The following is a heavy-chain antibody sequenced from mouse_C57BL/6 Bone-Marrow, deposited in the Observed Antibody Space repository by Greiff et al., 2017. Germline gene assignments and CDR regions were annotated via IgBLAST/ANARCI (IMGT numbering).Heavy chain of an antibody. J-gene: IGHJ4*01. CDR2: IHPNSGST. Sequence: QVQRQQPGAELVKPGASVKLSCKASGYTFTSYWMPWVKQSPGQGLEWIGMIHPNSGSTNYNEKFKGKATLTVDKSSSKDYMQLSSLTSEDSAVYYCARFTTVVVPLDYWGQGTSLTVSS. V-gene: IGHV1-64*01. CDR1: GYTFTSYW. D-gene: IGHD1-1*01. CDR3: ARFTTVVVPLDY.